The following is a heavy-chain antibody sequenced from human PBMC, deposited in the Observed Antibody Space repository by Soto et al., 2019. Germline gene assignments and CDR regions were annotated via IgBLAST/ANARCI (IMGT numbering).Heavy chain of an antibody. CDR2: ISAYNGNT. Sequence: GASVKVSCKASGYTFTSYGISWVRQAPGQGLEWMGWISAYNGNTNYAQKLQGRVTMTTDTSTSTAYMELRSLRSDDTAVYYCAREPFPHWTTNWFDPWGQGTLVTVSS. V-gene: IGHV1-18*04. D-gene: IGHD3-3*01. CDR3: AREPFPHWTTNWFDP. J-gene: IGHJ5*02. CDR1: GYTFTSYG.